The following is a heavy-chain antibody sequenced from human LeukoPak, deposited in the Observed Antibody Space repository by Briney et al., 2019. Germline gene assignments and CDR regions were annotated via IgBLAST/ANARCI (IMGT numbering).Heavy chain of an antibody. CDR2: ISVINNANT. J-gene: IGHJ3*02. V-gene: IGHV1-18*01. CDR1: GYSFSSYG. CDR3: SREFPFCGADCFSGVFDI. Sequence: ASVKVSCKASGYSFSSYGINWVRQAPGQGLEWMGWISVINNANTRYAQNFQGRLTMTTDTSTTTAYMELRSLRSDDTAVYYCSREFPFCGADCFSGVFDIWGQGTMVTVS. D-gene: IGHD2-21*02.